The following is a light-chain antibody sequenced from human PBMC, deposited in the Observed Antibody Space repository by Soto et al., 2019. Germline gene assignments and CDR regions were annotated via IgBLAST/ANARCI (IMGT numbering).Light chain of an antibody. J-gene: IGKJ4*01. V-gene: IGKV1-5*01. Sequence: DIQMSQSLSSLSASVRDRLTMTCRASQSISGWLAWYQQKPGKAPKLLISAASSLESGVPSRISGRGSGTTFTLTISSLQPVDFATYYCQQYNTYSPTFGGGTKVDIK. CDR3: QQYNTYSPT. CDR1: QSISGW. CDR2: AAS.